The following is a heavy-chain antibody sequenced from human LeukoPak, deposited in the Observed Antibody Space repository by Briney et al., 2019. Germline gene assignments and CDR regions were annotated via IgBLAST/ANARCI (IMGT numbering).Heavy chain of an antibody. CDR1: GFIFGNYY. J-gene: IGHJ6*02. V-gene: IGHV3-23*01. CDR3: CDGMDV. CDR2: INGTGSTT. Sequence: GGSLRLSCEASGFIFGNYYMSWVRQAPGKGLEWVAAINGTGSTTYHADSVKGRFTISRDNSKNTLYLQMNSLRSEDTATYYCCDGMDVWGQGTTVAVSS.